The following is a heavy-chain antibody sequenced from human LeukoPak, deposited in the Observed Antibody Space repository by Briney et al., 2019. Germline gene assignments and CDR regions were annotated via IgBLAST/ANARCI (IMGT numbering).Heavy chain of an antibody. D-gene: IGHD4-17*01. V-gene: IGHV1-8*01. J-gene: IGHJ4*02. CDR2: MNPNSGNT. CDR3: ARGGIGDYGDYFDY. Sequence: ASVTVSCTASGYTFTSYDINWVRQAPGQGLEWMGWMNPNSGNTGYAQKFQGRVTMTRNTSISTAYMELSSLRSEDTAVYYCARGGIGDYGDYFDYWGQGTLVTVSS. CDR1: GYTFTSYD.